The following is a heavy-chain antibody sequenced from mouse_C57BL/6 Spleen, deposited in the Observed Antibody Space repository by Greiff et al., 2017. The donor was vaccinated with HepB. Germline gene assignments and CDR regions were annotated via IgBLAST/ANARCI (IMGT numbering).Heavy chain of an antibody. J-gene: IGHJ4*01. V-gene: IGHV5-9-1*02. D-gene: IGHD1-1*01. CDR1: GFTFSSYA. Sequence: EVKVVESGEGLVKPGGSLKLSCAASGFTFSSYAMSWVRQTPEKRLEWVAYISSGGDYIYYADTVKGRFTISRDNARNTLYLQMSSLKSEDTAMYYCTREDYGSSYNAMDYWGQGTSVTVSS. CDR2: ISSGGDYI. CDR3: TREDYGSSYNAMDY.